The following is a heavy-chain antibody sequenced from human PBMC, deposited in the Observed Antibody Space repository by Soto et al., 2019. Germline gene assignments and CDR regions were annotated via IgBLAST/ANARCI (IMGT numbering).Heavy chain of an antibody. CDR2: ISGSGDST. CDR1: GFTFSTYA. CDR3: AKERSSGWSFDY. V-gene: IGHV3-23*01. Sequence: GGSLRLSCAASGFTFSTYAMNWVRQAPGKGLEWVSGISGSGDSTYYADSVKGRYTVSRDNSKKTLYLQMNSLRAEDTAVFYCAKERSSGWSFDYWGQGTLVTVS. D-gene: IGHD6-19*01. J-gene: IGHJ4*02.